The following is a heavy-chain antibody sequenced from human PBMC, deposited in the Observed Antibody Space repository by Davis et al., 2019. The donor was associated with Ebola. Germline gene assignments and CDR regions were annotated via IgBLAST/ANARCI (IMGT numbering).Heavy chain of an antibody. V-gene: IGHV4-61*01. CDR3: AGGSNTYYYGMDV. CDR2: IYYSGST. CDR1: GGSVSSGSYY. J-gene: IGHJ6*02. Sequence: PSETLSLTCTVSGGSVSSGSYYWSWIRQPPGKGLEWIGYIYYSGSTNYNPSLKSRVTISVDTSKNQFSLKLSSVTAADTAVYYCAGGSNTYYYGMDVWGQGTTVTVSS. D-gene: IGHD2-8*01.